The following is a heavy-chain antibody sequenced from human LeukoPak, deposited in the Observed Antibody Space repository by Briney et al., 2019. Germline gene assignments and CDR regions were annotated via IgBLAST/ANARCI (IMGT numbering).Heavy chain of an antibody. CDR3: AREARYDFWSGYFDY. V-gene: IGHV4-59*01. J-gene: IGHJ4*02. D-gene: IGHD3-3*01. Sequence: SETLSLTCTVSGGSISSYYWSWIRQPPGKGLEWIGYIYYSGSTNYNPSLKSRVTISVDTSKNQFSLKLSPVTAADTAVYYCAREARYDFWSGYFDYWGQGTLVTVSS. CDR1: GGSISSYY. CDR2: IYYSGST.